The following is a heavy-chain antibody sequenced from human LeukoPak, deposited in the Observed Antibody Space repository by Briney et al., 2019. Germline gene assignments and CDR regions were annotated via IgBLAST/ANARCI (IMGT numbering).Heavy chain of an antibody. J-gene: IGHJ2*01. D-gene: IGHD4-17*01. Sequence: GGSLRLSCAASGFTFSSYAMSWVRQAPGKGLEWVSAFSGSGGSTYYADSVKGRFTISRGNSKNTLYLQMNSLRAEDTAVYYCAKVLVAYGTKYFDLWGRGTLVTVSS. CDR1: GFTFSSYA. CDR2: FSGSGGST. CDR3: AKVLVAYGTKYFDL. V-gene: IGHV3-23*01.